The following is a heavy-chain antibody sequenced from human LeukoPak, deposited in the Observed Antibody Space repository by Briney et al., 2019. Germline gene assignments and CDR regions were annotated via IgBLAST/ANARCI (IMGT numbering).Heavy chain of an antibody. Sequence: SETLSLTCAVYGGSFSGYYWSWIRQPPGKGLEWIGEINHSGSTNYNPSLKSRVTISVDTSKNQFSLKLSSVTAADTAVYYCAREYVRYYDILTGYYLTDYWGQGTLVTVSS. CDR3: AREYVRYYDILTGYYLTDY. J-gene: IGHJ4*02. V-gene: IGHV4-34*01. CDR2: INHSGST. D-gene: IGHD3-9*01. CDR1: GGSFSGYY.